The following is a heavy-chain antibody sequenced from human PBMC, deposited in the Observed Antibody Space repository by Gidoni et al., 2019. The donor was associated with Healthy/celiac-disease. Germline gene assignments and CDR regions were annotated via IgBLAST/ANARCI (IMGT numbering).Heavy chain of an antibody. D-gene: IGHD6-6*01. CDR1: GLTFSDYY. V-gene: IGHV3-11*06. J-gene: IGHJ4*02. CDR3: ARVTSELGLDY. Sequence: QVQLLESGGGLVKPGGSLRLPWAASGLTFSDYYMSWIRQAPGKGLEWVSYISSSSSYTNYADSVKGRFTISRDNAKNSLYLQMNSLRAEDTAVYYCARVTSELGLDYWGQGTLVTVSS. CDR2: ISSSSSYT.